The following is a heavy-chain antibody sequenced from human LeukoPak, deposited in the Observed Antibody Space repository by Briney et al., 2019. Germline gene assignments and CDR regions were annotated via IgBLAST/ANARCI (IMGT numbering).Heavy chain of an antibody. J-gene: IGHJ6*04. CDR3: ARRLHVDV. CDR1: GVTFSRYW. CDR2: IHPEGSQK. Sequence: GGSLRLSCAASGVTFSRYWTSCVRQAPGKGLEWVANIHPEGSQKDYVGSVEGRFTISRDTATNTLYLQMNSLRVDDTGVYYCARRLHVDVWGRGTTVTVSS. D-gene: IGHD5-12*01. V-gene: IGHV3-7*01.